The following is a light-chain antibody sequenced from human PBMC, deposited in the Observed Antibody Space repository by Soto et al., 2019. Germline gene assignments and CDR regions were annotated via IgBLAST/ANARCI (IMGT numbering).Light chain of an antibody. Sequence: EIVLTQSPATLSLSPGEGATVSCRASQSVSNYLAWYQQKPGQAPRLLIYDASNRATGIPARFSGSGSGTDFTLTISSLEPEEFAVYYCQQRSNWPLTFGGGTKVEIK. CDR2: DAS. CDR1: QSVSNY. J-gene: IGKJ4*01. CDR3: QQRSNWPLT. V-gene: IGKV3-11*01.